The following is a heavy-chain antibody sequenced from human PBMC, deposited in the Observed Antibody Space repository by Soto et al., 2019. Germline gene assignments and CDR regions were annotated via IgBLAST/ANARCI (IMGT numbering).Heavy chain of an antibody. J-gene: IGHJ6*03. D-gene: IGHD5-12*01. CDR1: GYTFTSYD. CDR2: MNPNSGNT. CDR3: ARVYSGYDYIWGYYYYYMDV. Sequence: ASVKVSCKASGYTFTSYDINWVRQATGQGLEWMGWMNPNSGNTGYAQKFQGRVTMTRNTSISTAYMELSSLRSGDTAVYYCARVYSGYDYIWGYYYYYMDVWGKGTTVTVSS. V-gene: IGHV1-8*01.